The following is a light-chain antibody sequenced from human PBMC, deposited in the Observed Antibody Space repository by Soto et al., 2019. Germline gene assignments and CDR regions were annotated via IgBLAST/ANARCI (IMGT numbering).Light chain of an antibody. V-gene: IGKV1-5*03. CDR1: QSISSW. Sequence: DIQMTQSPPTLSASVGDRVTITCRASQSISSWLAWYQQKPGKAPKPLIYKASSLESGVPSRFSGSRSGTEFTLTISSLQPDDFASYYCRQYHSSPYTFGQGTKLEIK. CDR2: KAS. J-gene: IGKJ2*01. CDR3: RQYHSSPYT.